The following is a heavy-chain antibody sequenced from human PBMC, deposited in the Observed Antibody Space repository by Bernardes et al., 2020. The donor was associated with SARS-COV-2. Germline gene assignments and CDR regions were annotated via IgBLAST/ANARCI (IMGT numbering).Heavy chain of an antibody. CDR2: IWYDGSNK. D-gene: IGHD3-22*01. Sequence: GGPLRLSCAASGFTFSSYGMHWVRRAPGKGLEWVAVIWYDGSNKYYADSVKGRFTISRDNSKNTLYLQMNSLRAEDTAVYYCARDPYDSSGYSLGFDYWGQGTLVTVSS. V-gene: IGHV3-33*01. CDR1: GFTFSSYG. CDR3: ARDPYDSSGYSLGFDY. J-gene: IGHJ4*02.